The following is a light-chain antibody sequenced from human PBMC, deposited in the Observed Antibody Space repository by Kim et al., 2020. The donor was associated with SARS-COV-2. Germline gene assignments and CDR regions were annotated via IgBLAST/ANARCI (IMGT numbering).Light chain of an antibody. CDR1: SLRSYY. Sequence: ALGQTVRITGQGDSLRSYYASWYQQKPGQAPILVIYGKNNRPSGIPDRFSGSISGNTASLTITGAQAEDEADYYCNSRDSSGNHVVFGGGTQLTVL. CDR3: NSRDSSGNHVV. CDR2: GKN. V-gene: IGLV3-19*01. J-gene: IGLJ2*01.